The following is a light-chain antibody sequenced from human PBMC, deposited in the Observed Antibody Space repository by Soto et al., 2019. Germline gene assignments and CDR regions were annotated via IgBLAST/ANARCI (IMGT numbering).Light chain of an antibody. CDR2: EVS. CDR3: SSFSSITREV. Sequence: QSALTQPASVSGSPGQSITISCAGTSSDVADYKYVSWYQQHPGKAPKLMIYEVSNRPSGVSNRFSGSKSGNTASLTISGLQPEDEADYYCSSFSSITREVFGGGTKLTVL. J-gene: IGLJ2*01. CDR1: SSDVADYKY. V-gene: IGLV2-14*01.